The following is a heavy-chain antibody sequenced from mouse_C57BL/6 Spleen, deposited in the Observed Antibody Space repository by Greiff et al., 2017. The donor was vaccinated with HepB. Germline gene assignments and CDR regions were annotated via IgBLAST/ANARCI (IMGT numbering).Heavy chain of an antibody. CDR2: ISSGSSTI. CDR1: GFTFSDYG. Sequence: EVKVVESGGGLVKPGGSLKLSCAASGFTFSDYGMHWVRQAPEKGLEWVAYISSGSSTIYYADTVKGRFTISRDNAKNTLFLQMTSLRSEDTAMYYCARVGGLLDYWGQGTTLTVSS. D-gene: IGHD2-4*01. J-gene: IGHJ2*01. CDR3: ARVGGLLDY. V-gene: IGHV5-17*01.